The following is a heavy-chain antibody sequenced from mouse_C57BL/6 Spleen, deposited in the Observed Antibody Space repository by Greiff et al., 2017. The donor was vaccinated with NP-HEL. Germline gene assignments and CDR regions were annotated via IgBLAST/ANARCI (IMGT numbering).Heavy chain of an antibody. J-gene: IGHJ3*01. CDR2: INPNNGGT. D-gene: IGHD1-1*01. Sequence: EVQLQQSGPELVKPGASVKISCKASGYTFTDYYMNWVKQSHGKSLEWIGDINPNNGGTSYNQKFKGKATLTVDKSSSTAYMELRSLTSEASAVYYCARSYYGSSYVGWFAYWGQGTLVTVSA. V-gene: IGHV1-26*01. CDR3: ARSYYGSSYVGWFAY. CDR1: GYTFTDYY.